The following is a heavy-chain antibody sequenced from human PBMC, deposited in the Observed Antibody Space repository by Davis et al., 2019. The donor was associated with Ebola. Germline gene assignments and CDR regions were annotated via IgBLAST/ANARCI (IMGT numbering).Heavy chain of an antibody. CDR2: ISYDGSNK. V-gene: IGHV3-30*18. D-gene: IGHD3-9*01. CDR1: GFTFSSYG. CDR3: TKDFDYENAY. Sequence: GGSLRLSCAASGFTFSSYGMHWVRQAPGKGLEWVAVISYDGSNKYYADSVKGRFTISRDNAKNTLYLQMNSLTAEDTAVYYCTKDFDYENAYWGQGTLVTVSS. J-gene: IGHJ4*02.